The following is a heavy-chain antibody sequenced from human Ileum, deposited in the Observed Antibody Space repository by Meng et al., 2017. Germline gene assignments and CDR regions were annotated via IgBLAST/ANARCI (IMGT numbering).Heavy chain of an antibody. CDR1: GSAFSTTG. V-gene: IGHV3-33*01. Sequence: VDLMCSGGGVVQLGSARGLSVVASGSAFSTTGMHWVRQGPGKGLDWVAMIWSDGGIEYYADSVKGRFTISRDNSKNTVDLQMDSLRAEDTAVYYCARDRGVRDLDHWGQGTLVTVSS. J-gene: IGHJ4*02. D-gene: IGHD3-10*01. CDR2: IWSDGGIE. CDR3: ARDRGVRDLDH.